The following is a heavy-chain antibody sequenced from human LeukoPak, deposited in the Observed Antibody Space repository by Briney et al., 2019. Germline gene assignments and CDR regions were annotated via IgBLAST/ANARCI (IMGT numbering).Heavy chain of an antibody. CDR2: MSGSGGST. CDR1: GFTFNIYS. CDR3: AKGAMHYYDSSGYNYFDY. D-gene: IGHD3-22*01. Sequence: GGSLRLSCAASGFTFNIYSMNWVRQAPGKGLEWVSAMSGSGGSTYYADSVKGRFTISRDNSKNTLYLQMNSLRAEDTAVYYCAKGAMHYYDSSGYNYFDYWGQGTLVTVSS. V-gene: IGHV3-23*01. J-gene: IGHJ4*02.